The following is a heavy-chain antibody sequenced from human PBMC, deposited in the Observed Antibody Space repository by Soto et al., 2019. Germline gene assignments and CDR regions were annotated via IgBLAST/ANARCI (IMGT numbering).Heavy chain of an antibody. CDR3: ARGGRFGVVIISDYGMDV. J-gene: IGHJ6*02. Sequence: GASVKVSCKASGGTISSSAINWVRQAPGQGLEWMGGIIPIFDTPNYAQKFQGRVTITADESISTAYLQWSSLKASDTAMYYCARGGRFGVVIISDYGMDVWGQGTTVTVSS. V-gene: IGHV1-69*13. CDR1: GGTISSSA. D-gene: IGHD3-3*01. CDR2: IIPIFDTP.